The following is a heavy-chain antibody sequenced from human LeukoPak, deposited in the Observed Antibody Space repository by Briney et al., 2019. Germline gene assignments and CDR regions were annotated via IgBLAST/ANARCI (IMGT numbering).Heavy chain of an antibody. J-gene: IGHJ4*02. CDR2: INPNSGGT. V-gene: IGHV1-2*02. D-gene: IGHD3-3*01. CDR1: GYTFTGYY. CDR3: ARDKGTIFGVVIIGNFFDY. Sequence: ASVKVSCKASGYTFTGYYMHWVRQAPGQGLEWMGWINPNSGGTNYAQRFQGRVTMTRDTSISTAYMELSRLRSDDTAVYCCARDKGTIFGVVIIGNFFDYWGQGTLVTVSS.